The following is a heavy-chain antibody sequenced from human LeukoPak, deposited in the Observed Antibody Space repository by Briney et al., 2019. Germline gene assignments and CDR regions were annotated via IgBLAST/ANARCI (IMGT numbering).Heavy chain of an antibody. CDR1: GYTFTSYD. Sequence: ASVKVSCKASGYTFTSYDINWVRQATGQGLEWMGWMNPNSGNTGYAQKFQGRVTMTRNTSISTAYMELSSLRSEDTAVYYCARGFIRYDGFDYWGQGTLVTVSS. J-gene: IGHJ4*02. D-gene: IGHD5-12*01. CDR3: ARGFIRYDGFDY. V-gene: IGHV1-8*01. CDR2: MNPNSGNT.